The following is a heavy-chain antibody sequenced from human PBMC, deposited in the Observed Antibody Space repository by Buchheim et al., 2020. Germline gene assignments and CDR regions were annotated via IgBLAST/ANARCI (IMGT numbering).Heavy chain of an antibody. CDR1: GGSFSGYY. Sequence: QVQLQQWGAGLLKPSETLSLTCAVYGGSFSGYYWSWIRQPPEKGLEWIGEINHSGSTNYNPSLKSRVTISVDTSKNQFSLKMRSVTAADTAVYYCARGARSENYGLDVCGQETT. CDR2: INHSGST. CDR3: ARGARSENYGLDV. D-gene: IGHD5-24*01. V-gene: IGHV4-34*01. J-gene: IGHJ6*02.